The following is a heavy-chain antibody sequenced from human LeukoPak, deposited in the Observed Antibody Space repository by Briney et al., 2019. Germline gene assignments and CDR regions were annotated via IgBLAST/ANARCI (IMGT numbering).Heavy chain of an antibody. J-gene: IGHJ4*02. Sequence: ASVKVSCKASGYTFTSYDINWVRQATGQGLEWMGWMNPNSGNTGYAEKFQGRVTITRNTSISTAYMELNSLRSGDTAVYYCARGGPSRDPADYWGQGTLVSVS. CDR3: ARGGPSRDPADY. CDR1: GYTFTSYD. V-gene: IGHV1-8*03. CDR2: MNPNSGNT.